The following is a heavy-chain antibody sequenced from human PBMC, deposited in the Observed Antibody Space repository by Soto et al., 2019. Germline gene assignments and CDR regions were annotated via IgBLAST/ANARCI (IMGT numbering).Heavy chain of an antibody. CDR1: GYTLISYG. V-gene: IGHV1-18*01. D-gene: IGHD3-3*01. Sequence: ASVKVSCKASGYTLISYGISWVRQAPGQGLEWMGWISAYNGNTNYAQKFRGRVTMTTDTSTSTVYMELTSLRSDDTAVYYCARERRPSDMRSTYYDFWSGSRFDPWGQGTLDTVSS. CDR2: ISAYNGNT. J-gene: IGHJ5*02. CDR3: ARERRPSDMRSTYYDFWSGSRFDP.